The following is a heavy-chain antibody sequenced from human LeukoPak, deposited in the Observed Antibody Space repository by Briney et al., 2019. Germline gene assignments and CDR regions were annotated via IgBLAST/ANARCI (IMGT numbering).Heavy chain of an antibody. CDR2: ISSSSSYI. V-gene: IGHV3-21*01. Sequence: GGSLRLSCAASGFTFSSYSMNWVRQAPGKGLEWVSSISSSSSYIYYADSVKGRFTISRDNAKNSLYLQMNSLRAEDTAVYYCARDRTYYYDSSGYSPSRSRQYFQHWGQGTLVTVSS. CDR1: GFTFSSYS. J-gene: IGHJ1*01. D-gene: IGHD3-22*01. CDR3: ARDRTYYYDSSGYSPSRSRQYFQH.